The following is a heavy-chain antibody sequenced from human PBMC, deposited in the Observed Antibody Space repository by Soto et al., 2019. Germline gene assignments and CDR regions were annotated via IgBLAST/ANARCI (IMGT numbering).Heavy chain of an antibody. CDR2: IIPIFGTA. CDR3: ARDRETGGYYYDSSGPDAFDI. J-gene: IGHJ3*02. D-gene: IGHD3-22*01. V-gene: IGHV1-69*06. Sequence: SVKVSCKASGGTFSSYAISLVRQAPGQGLEWMGGIIPIFGTANYAQKFQGRVTITADKSTSTAYMELSSLRSEDTAVYYCARDRETGGYYYDSSGPDAFDIWGQGTMVTVSS. CDR1: GGTFSSYA.